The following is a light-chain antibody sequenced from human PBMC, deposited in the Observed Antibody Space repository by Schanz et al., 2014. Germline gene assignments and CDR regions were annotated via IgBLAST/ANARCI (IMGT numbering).Light chain of an antibody. V-gene: IGLV2-8*01. CDR1: SSDVGGYNY. CDR3: SSNVASSNVQ. CDR2: EVN. Sequence: QSALTQPPSASGSPGQSVTISCTGTSSDVGGYNYVSWYQQYPGKAPKLMIYEVNKRPSGVPDRFSGSKSGNTASLTVSGLQAEDEAEYYCSSNVASSNVQFGGGTKLTVL. J-gene: IGLJ3*02.